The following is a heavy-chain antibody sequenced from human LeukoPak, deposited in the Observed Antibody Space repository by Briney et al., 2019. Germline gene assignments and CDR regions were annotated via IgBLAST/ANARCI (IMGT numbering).Heavy chain of an antibody. D-gene: IGHD6-19*01. CDR1: GGSISSYY. CDR2: IYYSGST. J-gene: IGHJ5*02. V-gene: IGHV4-59*08. CDR3: ARRLRLDWFDP. Sequence: PSETLSLTCTVSGGSISSYYWSWIRQPPGKGLEWIGYIYYSGSTNYNPSLKSRVTISVDTSKNQFSLKLSSVTAADTAVCYCARRLRLDWFDPWGQGTLVTVSS.